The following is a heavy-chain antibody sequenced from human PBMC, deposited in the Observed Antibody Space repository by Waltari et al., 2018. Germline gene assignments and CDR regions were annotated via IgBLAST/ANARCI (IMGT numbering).Heavy chain of an antibody. D-gene: IGHD5-12*01. CDR2: IYTSGST. CDR3: ARRFKSGGAFDI. Sequence: QVQLQESGPGLVKPSQTLSLTCTVSGGSISSGSYYGSWIRQPAGKGLEWIGYIYTSGSTNYNPSLKSRVTISVDTSKNQFSLKLSSVTAADTAVYYCARRFKSGGAFDIWGQGTMVTVSS. CDR1: GGSISSGSYY. J-gene: IGHJ3*02. V-gene: IGHV4-61*09.